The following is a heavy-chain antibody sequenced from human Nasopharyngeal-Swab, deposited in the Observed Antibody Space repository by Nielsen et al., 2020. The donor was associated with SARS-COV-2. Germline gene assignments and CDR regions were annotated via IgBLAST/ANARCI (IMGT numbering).Heavy chain of an antibody. Sequence: SVKVSCKASGGAFSSYAISWVRQAPGQGLEWMGGIIPIFGTANYAQKFQGRVTITADESTSTAYMELSSLRSEDTAVYYCARSPAHSSSWYFGRYYYGMDVWGQGTTVTVSS. CDR3: ARSPAHSSSWYFGRYYYGMDV. J-gene: IGHJ6*02. V-gene: IGHV1-69*13. D-gene: IGHD6-13*01. CDR2: IIPIFGTA. CDR1: GGAFSSYA.